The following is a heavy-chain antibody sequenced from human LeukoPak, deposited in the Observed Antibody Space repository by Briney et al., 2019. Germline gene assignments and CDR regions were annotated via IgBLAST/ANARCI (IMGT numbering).Heavy chain of an antibody. CDR3: ARESLGCSGGSCSKGNYYYYMDV. Sequence: PSETLSLTCTVSGGSISRSSYYWGWIRQPPGKGLEWIGSIYHSGSTYYNPSLKSRVTISADTSKNQFSLKLSSVTAADTAVYYCARESLGCSGGSCSKGNYYYYMDVWGKGTTVTVSS. J-gene: IGHJ6*03. CDR2: IYHSGST. V-gene: IGHV4-39*07. D-gene: IGHD2-15*01. CDR1: GGSISRSSYY.